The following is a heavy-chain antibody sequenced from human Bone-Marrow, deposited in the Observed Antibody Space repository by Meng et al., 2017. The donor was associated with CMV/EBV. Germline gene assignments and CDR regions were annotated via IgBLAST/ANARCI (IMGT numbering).Heavy chain of an antibody. CDR1: GFTFDNYG. CDR2: INWNGGST. J-gene: IGHJ4*02. CDR3: ARDHSHYGSGNPIDY. V-gene: IGHV3-20*03. D-gene: IGHD3-10*01. Sequence: GFTFDNYGMSWVRQAPGKGLEWVSGINWNGGSTSFADSVKGRFTISRDNDKNSLYLQMNSLRAEDTALYYCARDHSHYGSGNPIDYWGQGTLVTVSS.